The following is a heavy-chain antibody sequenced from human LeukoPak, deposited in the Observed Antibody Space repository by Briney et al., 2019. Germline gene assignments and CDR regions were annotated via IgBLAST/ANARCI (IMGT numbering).Heavy chain of an antibody. J-gene: IGHJ4*02. Sequence: PSETLSLTCAVYGGSFSGYYWSWIHQPPGKGLEWIGEINHSGSTNYNPSLKSRVTISVDTSKNQFSLKLSSVTAADTAVYYCAREGNYYDSSGYYYGFDYWGQGTLVTVSS. CDR3: AREGNYYDSSGYYYGFDY. CDR2: INHSGST. D-gene: IGHD3-22*01. CDR1: GGSFSGYY. V-gene: IGHV4-34*01.